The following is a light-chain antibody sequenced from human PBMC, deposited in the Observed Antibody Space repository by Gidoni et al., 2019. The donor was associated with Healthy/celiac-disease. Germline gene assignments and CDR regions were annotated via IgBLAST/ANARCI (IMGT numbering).Light chain of an antibody. Sequence: EILLTQSPATLSLSPGERATLSCRARQSVSSYLAWYQQKPGPAPRLLIYDASNRATGIPARFSGSGSGTDVTLTISSLEPEDFAVDYCQQRSNWPPFTFGPGTKVDIK. CDR3: QQRSNWPPFT. CDR2: DAS. CDR1: QSVSSY. J-gene: IGKJ3*01. V-gene: IGKV3-11*01.